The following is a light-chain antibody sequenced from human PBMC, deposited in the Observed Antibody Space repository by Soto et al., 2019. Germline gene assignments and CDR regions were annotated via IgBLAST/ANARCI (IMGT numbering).Light chain of an antibody. Sequence: EIVLTQSPATLSLSPGERATLSCRVSQSVSSYLAWSQQKPGQAPRLLIYDASNRATGVPARFSGSGSGTDFTLTISSLEPEDFAVYYCQLRSSWPPLYTFGQGTKVDIK. CDR1: QSVSSY. V-gene: IGKV3-11*01. J-gene: IGKJ2*01. CDR2: DAS. CDR3: QLRSSWPPLYT.